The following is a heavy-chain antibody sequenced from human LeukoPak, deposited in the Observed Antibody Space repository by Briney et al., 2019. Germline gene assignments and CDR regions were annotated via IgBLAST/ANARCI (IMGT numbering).Heavy chain of an antibody. D-gene: IGHD6-19*01. CDR1: GGSFSSYY. CDR2: IYYSGST. V-gene: IGHV4-59*01. Sequence: SETLSLTCTVSGGSFSSYYRSWIRQPPGKGPEWIGYIYYSGSTDYNPPLKSLVTISVETSKNQFSLNLSSVTAADTAVYYCARGRLARSPYFDYWGQGTLVTVSS. CDR3: ARGRLARSPYFDY. J-gene: IGHJ4*02.